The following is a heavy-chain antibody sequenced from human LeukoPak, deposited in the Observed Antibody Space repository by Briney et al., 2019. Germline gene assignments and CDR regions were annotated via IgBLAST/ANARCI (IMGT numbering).Heavy chain of an antibody. D-gene: IGHD6-19*01. CDR1: EFTFSSHW. V-gene: IGHV3-74*01. J-gene: IGHJ4*02. Sequence: GGSLRLSCGASEFTFSSHWMYWVRRAPGGGLVWVSRISGDGSSTNYADSVKGRFAISRDNAKNTLYLQMNSLRAEDTSVYYCARGSNGSSGIDYWGQGTLVTVSS. CDR3: ARGSNGSSGIDY. CDR2: ISGDGSST.